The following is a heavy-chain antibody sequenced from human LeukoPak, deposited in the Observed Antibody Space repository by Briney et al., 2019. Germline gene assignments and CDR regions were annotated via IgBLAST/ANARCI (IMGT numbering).Heavy chain of an antibody. D-gene: IGHD6-13*01. CDR1: GFTFSSYA. CDR3: AKDPSPYSSSWSTFDY. Sequence: PGGSLRLSCAASGFTFSSYAMSWVRRAPGKGLEWVSAISGSGGSTYYADSVKGRFTISRDNSKNTLYLQMNSLRAEDMAVYYCAKDPSPYSSSWSTFDYWGQGTLVTVSS. CDR2: ISGSGGST. V-gene: IGHV3-23*01. J-gene: IGHJ4*02.